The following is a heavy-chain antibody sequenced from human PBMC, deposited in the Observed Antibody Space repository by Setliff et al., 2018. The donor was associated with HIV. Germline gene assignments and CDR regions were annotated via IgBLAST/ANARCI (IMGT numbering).Heavy chain of an antibody. CDR3: ARRHYYDSSGYFDY. CDR2: IIPIFGTA. CDR1: GGTFTSYA. Sequence: SVKVSCKASGGTFTSYAISWVRQAPGQGLEWMGGIIPIFGTANYAQKFQGRVTITTDESTSTAYMELSSLRSEDTAVYYCARRHYYDSSGYFDYWGQGTLVTVSS. J-gene: IGHJ4*02. D-gene: IGHD3-22*01. V-gene: IGHV1-69*05.